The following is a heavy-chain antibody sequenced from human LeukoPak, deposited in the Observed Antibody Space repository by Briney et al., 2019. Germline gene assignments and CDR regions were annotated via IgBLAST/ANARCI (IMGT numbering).Heavy chain of an antibody. V-gene: IGHV1-18*01. CDR3: ATPHYYGSGSYYYFDY. CDR2: ISAYNGNT. Sequence: ASVKVSCKASGYTFTSYGISWVRQAPGQGLEWMGWISAYNGNTNYAQKLQGRVTMTTDTSTDTAYMELSSLRSEDTAVYYCATPHYYGSGSYYYFDYWGQGTLVTVSS. J-gene: IGHJ4*02. CDR1: GYTFTSYG. D-gene: IGHD3-10*01.